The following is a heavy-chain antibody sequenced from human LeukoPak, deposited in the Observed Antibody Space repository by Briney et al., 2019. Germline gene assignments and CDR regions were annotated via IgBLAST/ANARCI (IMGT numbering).Heavy chain of an antibody. Sequence: PSETLSLTCTVSGGSISSYYWSWIRQPAGKGLEWIGRIYTSGSTNYNPSLKSRVTMSVDTSKNQFSLKLSSVTAADTAVYYCARAEDCSSTSCYSGWFDPWGQGTLVTVSS. CDR3: ARAEDCSSTSCYSGWFDP. CDR1: GGSISSYY. J-gene: IGHJ5*02. CDR2: IYTSGST. V-gene: IGHV4-4*07. D-gene: IGHD2-2*01.